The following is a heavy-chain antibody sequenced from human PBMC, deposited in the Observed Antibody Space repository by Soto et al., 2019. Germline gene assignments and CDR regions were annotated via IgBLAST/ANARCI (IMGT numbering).Heavy chain of an antibody. D-gene: IGHD3-10*01. J-gene: IGHJ6*02. CDR1: GYTFSNYG. V-gene: IGHV1-18*01. Sequence: QVQLVQSGAEVRKPGASVKVSCKASGYTFSNYGLSWVRQAPGQGLEWMGWISDYNGNTHYAQKFQGRLIMTPVTSRTTAYVEWWGLASDDTSVYFCARGGSFSASRSSSLPRSYGMDVWGQGTTITVSS. CDR2: ISDYNGNT. CDR3: ARGGSFSASRSSSLPRSYGMDV.